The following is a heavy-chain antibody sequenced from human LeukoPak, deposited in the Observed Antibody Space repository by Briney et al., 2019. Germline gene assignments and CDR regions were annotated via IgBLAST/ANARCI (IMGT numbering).Heavy chain of an antibody. CDR2: IRYDGSNK. CDR1: GFTFSSYG. V-gene: IGHV3-30*02. Sequence: PGGSLRLSCAASGFTFSSYGMHWVRQAPGKGLEWVAFIRYDGSNKYYADSVKGRFTISRDNSKNTLYLQMNSLRAEDTAVYYCAKKYYYGSGSFYYYYGMDVWGQGTTVTVSS. D-gene: IGHD3-10*01. CDR3: AKKYYYGSGSFYYYYGMDV. J-gene: IGHJ6*02.